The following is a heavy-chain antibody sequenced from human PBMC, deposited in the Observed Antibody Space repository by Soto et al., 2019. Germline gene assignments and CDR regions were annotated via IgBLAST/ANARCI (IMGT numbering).Heavy chain of an antibody. Sequence: QVQLVQSGAEVKKPGSSVKVSCKASGGTLNSYAFSWVRLAPGQGLEWMGGIIPIFEKTTYAQKFQGRVTITAHESTSTVHMELSSLRSEDTAMYFCARAGVAATGYDHWGHGTLVTVSS. V-gene: IGHV1-69*01. D-gene: IGHD1-1*01. CDR3: ARAGVAATGYDH. CDR1: GGTLNSYA. CDR2: IIPIFEKT. J-gene: IGHJ4*01.